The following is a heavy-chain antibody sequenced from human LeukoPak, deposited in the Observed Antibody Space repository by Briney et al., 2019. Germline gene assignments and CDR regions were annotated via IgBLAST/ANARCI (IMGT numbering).Heavy chain of an antibody. V-gene: IGHV1-46*01. Sequence: ASVKVSCKASGYTFTSYYMHWVRQAPGQGLEWMGIINPSGGSTSYAQKFQGRVTMTTDTSTSTAYMELRSLRSDDTAVYYCARPDYGSGTSLGGYYFDYWGQGALVTVSS. CDR3: ARPDYGSGTSLGGYYFDY. CDR1: GYTFTSYY. CDR2: INPSGGST. D-gene: IGHD3-10*01. J-gene: IGHJ4*02.